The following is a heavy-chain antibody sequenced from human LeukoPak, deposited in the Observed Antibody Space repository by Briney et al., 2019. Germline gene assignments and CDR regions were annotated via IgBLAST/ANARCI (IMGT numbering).Heavy chain of an antibody. J-gene: IGHJ4*02. CDR2: INHSGST. CDR3: AIHLLYGGNSFDY. Sequence: SETLSLTCAVYGGSFSGYYWSWIRQPPGKGLEWIGEINHSGSTNYNPSLKSRVTISVDTSKNQFSLKLILLTAADTLLYYCAIHLLYGGNSFDYWGQGTLVTVSS. CDR1: GGSFSGYY. V-gene: IGHV4-34*01. D-gene: IGHD4-23*01.